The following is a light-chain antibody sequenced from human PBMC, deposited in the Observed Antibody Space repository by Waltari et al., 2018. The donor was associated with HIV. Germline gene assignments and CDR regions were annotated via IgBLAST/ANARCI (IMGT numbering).Light chain of an antibody. CDR1: SANIGSNY. V-gene: IGLV1-47*01. J-gene: IGLJ3*02. CDR3: AAWDDSLSGRGV. Sequence: QSVLTQPPSASGTPGQRVTISCSGSSANIGSNYVPWYQQLPGTAPKLLIYRNNQRPSGVPDRFSGSKSGTSASLAISGLRSEDEADYYCAAWDDSLSGRGVFGGGTKLTVL. CDR2: RNN.